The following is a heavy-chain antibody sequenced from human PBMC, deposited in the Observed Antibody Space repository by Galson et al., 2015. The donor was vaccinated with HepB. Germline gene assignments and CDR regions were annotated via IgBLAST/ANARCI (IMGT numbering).Heavy chain of an antibody. Sequence: SLRLSCAGSGFMFRDYYMSWMRQAPGKGLDWVAYISTGGTTTYYAASVKGRFTISRDDAKASVFLQMNSLRAEDTAIYYCANLRGLITNGEIAFDLWGQGTMVTASS. V-gene: IGHV3-11*01. CDR3: ANLRGLITNGEIAFDL. J-gene: IGHJ3*01. CDR2: ISTGGTTT. D-gene: IGHD2-8*01. CDR1: GFMFRDYY.